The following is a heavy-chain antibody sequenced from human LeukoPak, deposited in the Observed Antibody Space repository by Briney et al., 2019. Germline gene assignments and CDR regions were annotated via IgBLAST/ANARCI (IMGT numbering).Heavy chain of an antibody. CDR3: ARAISGSYLAYFQH. V-gene: IGHV3-21*01. D-gene: IGHD1-26*01. J-gene: IGHJ1*01. CDR2: ISSSSSYI. CDR1: GFTFSTYN. Sequence: GGSLRLSCAASGFTFSTYNMNWVRQAPGKGLEWVSSISSSSSYIYYADSVKGRFTISRDNAKNSLYLQMNSLRAADTAVYYCARAISGSYLAYFQHWGQGTLVTVSS.